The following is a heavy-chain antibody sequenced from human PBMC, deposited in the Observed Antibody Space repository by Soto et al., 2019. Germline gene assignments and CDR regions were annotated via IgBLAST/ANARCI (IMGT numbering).Heavy chain of an antibody. CDR2: IIPIFGTP. CDR1: GVTCNKYV. CDR3: AGRCDGTNCLAHFDY. V-gene: IGHV1-69*06. Sequence: SGKVSCKACGVTCNKYVINWVRQSPGQGLEWMAGIIPIFGTPNYAQKFQGRVTITADKSTSTAYMELNSLRSEDTAVYYCAGRCDGTNCLAHFDYWGQGTLVTVSS. D-gene: IGHD2-2*01. J-gene: IGHJ4*02.